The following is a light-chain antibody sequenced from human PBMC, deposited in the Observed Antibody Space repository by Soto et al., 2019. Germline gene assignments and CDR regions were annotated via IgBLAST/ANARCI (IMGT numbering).Light chain of an antibody. CDR3: GTWDSSLSIVV. CDR2: DNN. Sequence: QSVVTQPPSVSAAPGQKVAISCSGGSSNIGDNYVSWYQHVPGTAPRLLIYDNNKRPSGIPDRFSGSKSGTTATLGITGLQTGDEADYFCGTWDSSLSIVVFGGGTKVTVL. CDR1: SSNIGDNY. V-gene: IGLV1-51*01. J-gene: IGLJ2*01.